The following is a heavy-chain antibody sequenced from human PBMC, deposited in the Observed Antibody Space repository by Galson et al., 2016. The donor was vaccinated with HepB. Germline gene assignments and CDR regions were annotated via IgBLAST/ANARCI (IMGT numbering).Heavy chain of an antibody. CDR2: ILYSWTT. CDR3: ARTGRSGSSYGGIQGTFDV. CDR1: GGSISTSSFY. J-gene: IGHJ3*01. D-gene: IGHD5-18*01. V-gene: IGHV4-39*01. Sequence: SETLSLTCTVSGGSISTSSFYWGWIRQPPGKGLEWIGNILYSWTTYNNPSLKSRVTITVDTSRKQFSLKLPSVTAADTAVYYCARTGRSGSSYGGIQGTFDVWGQGTMVTVSS.